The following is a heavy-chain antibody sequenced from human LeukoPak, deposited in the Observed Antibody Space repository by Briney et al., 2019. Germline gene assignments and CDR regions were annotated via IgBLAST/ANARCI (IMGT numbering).Heavy chain of an antibody. CDR2: IRYDGSNK. V-gene: IGHV3-30*02. J-gene: IGHJ4*02. Sequence: GGSLRLSCAASGFTFSSYGMHWVRQAPGKGLEWVAFIRYDGSNKYYADSVKGRFTISRDNSKNTLYLQMNSLRAEDTAVYYCAKDGVEYGGNHFDYWGQGTLVTVSS. CDR1: GFTFSSYG. CDR3: AKDGVEYGGNHFDY. D-gene: IGHD4-23*01.